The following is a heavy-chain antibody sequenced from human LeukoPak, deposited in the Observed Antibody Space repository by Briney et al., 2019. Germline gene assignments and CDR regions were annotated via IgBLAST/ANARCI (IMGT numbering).Heavy chain of an antibody. CDR2: ISAYNGNT. CDR1: GYTFTSYG. J-gene: IGHJ1*01. Sequence: ASVKVSCKTSGYTFTSYGISWVRQAPGQGLEWMGWISAYNGNTNYAQKLQGRVIMTTDTSTSTAYMELRSLRSDDTAVYYCARDHKVVVAATGYFQHWGRGTLVTVSS. CDR3: ARDHKVVVAATGYFQH. D-gene: IGHD2-15*01. V-gene: IGHV1-18*01.